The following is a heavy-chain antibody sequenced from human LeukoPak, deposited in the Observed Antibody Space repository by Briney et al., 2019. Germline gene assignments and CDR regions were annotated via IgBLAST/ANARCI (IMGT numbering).Heavy chain of an antibody. CDR2: INPSGSP. V-gene: IGHV4-34*01. CDR1: GGSFSGYY. CDR3: ARGEAAAGLIDY. Sequence: SETLSLTCAVYGGSFSGYYRSWIRQPPGKGLEWIGEINPSGSPNYNPSLKSRVTISVDTSKNQFSLKLSSVTAADTAVYYCARGEAAAGLIDYWGQGTLVTVSS. J-gene: IGHJ4*02. D-gene: IGHD6-13*01.